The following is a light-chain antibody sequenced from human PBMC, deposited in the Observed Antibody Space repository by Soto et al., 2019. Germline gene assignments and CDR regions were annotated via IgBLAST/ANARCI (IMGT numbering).Light chain of an antibody. CDR2: SAS. Sequence: DPQMTQSPSYVSAYVGDRVTITCRASQDISSWLAWYQQKPGKAPKLLIYSASSLQSGVPSRFSGSGSGTDFTLTISSLQPEDFATYYCQQANSFPYTFGQGTNLEI. CDR3: QQANSFPYT. V-gene: IGKV1-12*01. CDR1: QDISSW. J-gene: IGKJ2*01.